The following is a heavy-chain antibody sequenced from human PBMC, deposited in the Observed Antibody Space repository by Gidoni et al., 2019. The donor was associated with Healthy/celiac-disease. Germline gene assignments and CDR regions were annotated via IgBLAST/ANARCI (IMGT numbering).Heavy chain of an antibody. J-gene: IGHJ4*02. V-gene: IGHV4-34*01. Sequence: QVQLQQWGAGLLKPSGTLSLTCAVDGGSFSGYYWSWIRQPPGTGLEWIGEINHSGSTNYNPSLKSRVTISVATSKTPFSLKLSSVTAADTAVYSCARGLGYSYCLDYWGQGTLVTVSS. CDR2: INHSGST. CDR1: GGSFSGYY. CDR3: ARGLGYSYCLDY. D-gene: IGHD5-18*01.